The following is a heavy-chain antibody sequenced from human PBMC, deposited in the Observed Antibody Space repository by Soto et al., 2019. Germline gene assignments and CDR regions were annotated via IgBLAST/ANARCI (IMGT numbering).Heavy chain of an antibody. CDR3: AKDLYDILTGWPWTLDY. Sequence: GGSLRLSCAASGFTFSSYGMHWVRQAPGKGLEWVAVISYDGSNKYYADSVKGRFTISRDNSKNTLYLQMNSLRAEDTAVYYCAKDLYDILTGWPWTLDYWGQGTLVTVSS. CDR1: GFTFSSYG. J-gene: IGHJ4*02. D-gene: IGHD3-9*01. CDR2: ISYDGSNK. V-gene: IGHV3-30*18.